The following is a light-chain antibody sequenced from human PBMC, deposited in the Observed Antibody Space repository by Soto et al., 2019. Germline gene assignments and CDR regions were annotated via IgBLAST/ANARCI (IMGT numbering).Light chain of an antibody. CDR1: QALSNY. Sequence: DIQLTQSPSFLSASVGDTVTITCRASQALSNYLAWYQQKPGKAPDLLIYSASTLQGGVPSRFSGSGSETEFSLTIRALQPEDCATYYCQQRRRYPLTFGGGTKVEIK. J-gene: IGKJ4*01. V-gene: IGKV1-9*01. CDR3: QQRRRYPLT. CDR2: SAS.